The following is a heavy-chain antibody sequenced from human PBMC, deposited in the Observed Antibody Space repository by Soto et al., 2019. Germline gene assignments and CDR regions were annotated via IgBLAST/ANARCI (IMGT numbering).Heavy chain of an antibody. J-gene: IGHJ4*02. Sequence: GASVKVSCKASGTTFSSYAISWVRQAPGQGLEWMGGIIPIFGTTNYPQKFQGRLTITADESTSTAYMELSSLTSEDTAVYYCVDSRYCSGGSCPDYFDYWGQGTLVTVSS. D-gene: IGHD2-15*01. CDR2: IIPIFGTT. CDR3: VDSRYCSGGSCPDYFDY. V-gene: IGHV1-69*13. CDR1: GTTFSSYA.